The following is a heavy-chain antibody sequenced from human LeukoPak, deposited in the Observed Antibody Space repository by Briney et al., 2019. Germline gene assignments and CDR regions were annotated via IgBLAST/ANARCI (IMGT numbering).Heavy chain of an antibody. J-gene: IGHJ4*02. CDR2: IYYSGST. D-gene: IGHD5-12*01. Sequence: SETLSLTCTVSGGSISNYYWNWIRQPPGKGLEWIGSIYYSGSTDYNPSLKSRVTISVDTSKNQFSLKLSSVTAADTAVYYCASGLVATGYWGQGTLVTVSS. CDR1: GGSISNYY. V-gene: IGHV4-59*01. CDR3: ASGLVATGY.